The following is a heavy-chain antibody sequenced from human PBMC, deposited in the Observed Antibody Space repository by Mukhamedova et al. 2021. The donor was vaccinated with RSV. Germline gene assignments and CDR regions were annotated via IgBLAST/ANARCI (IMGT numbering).Heavy chain of an antibody. V-gene: IGHV3-9*01. Sequence: GISWNSGSIGYADSVKGRFTISRDNAKNSLCLQMNSLRAEDTALYYCAKDIAAVHWGQGTLVTVSS. CDR3: AKDIAAVH. D-gene: IGHD6-13*01. J-gene: IGHJ4*02. CDR2: ISWNSGSI.